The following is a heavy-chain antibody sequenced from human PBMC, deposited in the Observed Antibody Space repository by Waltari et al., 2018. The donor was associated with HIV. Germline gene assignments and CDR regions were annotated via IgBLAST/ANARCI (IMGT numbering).Heavy chain of an antibody. CDR3: ATSRTFDY. Sequence: EVQLVESGGGLVQPGGSLSLPCAASGLTSSHHCEHWVRQVPGKGLTLVSRINSDGSSTSYADSVKGRFTSSRDNAKNTLYLQMNSLRAEDTAVYYCATSRTFDYWGQGTLVTVSS. V-gene: IGHV3-74*01. CDR1: GLTSSHHC. CDR2: INSDGSST. J-gene: IGHJ4*02.